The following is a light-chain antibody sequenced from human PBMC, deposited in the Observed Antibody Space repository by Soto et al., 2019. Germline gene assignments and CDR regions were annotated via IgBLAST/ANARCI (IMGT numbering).Light chain of an antibody. J-gene: IGKJ3*01. V-gene: IGKV1-39*01. Sequence: DIPMTQSPSSLSASVGDRVTITCRASQSISSYLNWYQQKPGKAPKVLIYVASNLQRGVPSRFSGSGSGTDFTLTISSLQPEDFATYYCQQSYSTPRTFGPGTKVDI. CDR2: VAS. CDR3: QQSYSTPRT. CDR1: QSISSY.